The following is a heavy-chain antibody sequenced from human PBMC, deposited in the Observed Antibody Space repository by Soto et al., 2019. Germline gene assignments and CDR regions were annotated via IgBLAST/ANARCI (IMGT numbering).Heavy chain of an antibody. J-gene: IGHJ6*02. CDR3: ARDRSYSLDV. Sequence: EVQLVESGGGLLQPGGSLRLSCAVSGSTFSNDWMHWVRQAPGKGLVWVSHINSDASSTNYADFVKGRFTIARDNAKNTAYLQMNSLTAEDTAVYYCARDRSYSLDVWGQGTTVTVSS. V-gene: IGHV3-74*01. CDR1: GSTFSNDW. CDR2: INSDASST.